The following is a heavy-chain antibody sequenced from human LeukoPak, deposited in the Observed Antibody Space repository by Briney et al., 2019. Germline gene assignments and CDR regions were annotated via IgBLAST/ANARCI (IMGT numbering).Heavy chain of an antibody. CDR3: ARGDLGYCSSTSCYGWFDP. CDR1: GGSISSGGYY. CDR2: IYHSGST. D-gene: IGHD2-2*01. J-gene: IGHJ5*02. V-gene: IGHV4-30-2*01. Sequence: PSETLSLTCTVSGGSISSGGYYWSWIRQPPGEGLEWIGYIYHSGSTYYNPSLKSRVTISVDRSKNQFSLKLSSVTAADTAVYYCARGDLGYCSSTSCYGWFDPWGQGTLVAVSS.